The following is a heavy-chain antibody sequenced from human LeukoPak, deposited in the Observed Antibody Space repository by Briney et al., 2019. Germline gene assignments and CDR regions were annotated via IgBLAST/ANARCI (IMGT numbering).Heavy chain of an antibody. CDR3: AKDFSYVLIDAFDI. J-gene: IGHJ3*02. CDR2: ISWNSGSI. CDR1: GFTFDDYA. Sequence: GRSLRLSCAASGFTFDDYAMHWVRQAPGKGLEWVSGISWNSGSIGYADSVKGRFTISRDNAKNSLYLQMNSLRAEDTALYYCAKDFSYVLIDAFDIWGQGTMVTVSS. D-gene: IGHD5-18*01. V-gene: IGHV3-9*01.